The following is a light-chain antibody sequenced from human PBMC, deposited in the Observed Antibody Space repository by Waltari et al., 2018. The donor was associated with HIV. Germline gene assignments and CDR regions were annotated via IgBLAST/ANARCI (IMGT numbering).Light chain of an antibody. Sequence: QSVLTQPPSVSGAPGQRVTISCTGTSSNIGAGYDVHWYQHLPGTAPKLLLYGNNNRPSGVPDRFSGSKSGTSASLAITGLQAEDEADYYCQSYDSSLRGGVFGGGTKLTVL. V-gene: IGLV1-40*01. CDR2: GNN. CDR1: SSNIGAGYD. J-gene: IGLJ3*02. CDR3: QSYDSSLRGGV.